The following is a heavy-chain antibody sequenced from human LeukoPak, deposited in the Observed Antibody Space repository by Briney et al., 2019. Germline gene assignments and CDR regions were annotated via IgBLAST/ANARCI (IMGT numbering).Heavy chain of an antibody. CDR1: GYTFTSYA. Sequence: ASVKVSCKASGYTFTSYAMNWVRQAPGQGLEWMGWINTNTGNPTYAQGFTGRFVFSLDTSISTAYLQISSLKAEDTAVYYCARDKDSSSWYDAFDIWGQGTMVTVSS. D-gene: IGHD6-13*01. CDR3: ARDKDSSSWYDAFDI. V-gene: IGHV7-4-1*02. CDR2: INTNTGNP. J-gene: IGHJ3*02.